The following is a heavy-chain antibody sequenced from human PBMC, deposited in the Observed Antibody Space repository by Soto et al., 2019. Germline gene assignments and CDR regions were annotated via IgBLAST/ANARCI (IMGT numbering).Heavy chain of an antibody. J-gene: IGHJ5*02. Sequence: SETLSLTCTVSGGSISSGDYYFSWIRQPPGKGLEWIGYIYYSGSTNHNPSLKSRVTILADTSKKQFSLKLSSVTAADTAVYYCARGRGEIQGPWGQGTLVTVSS. D-gene: IGHD3-16*01. CDR2: IYYSGST. CDR3: ARGRGEIQGP. V-gene: IGHV4-30-4*01. CDR1: GGSISSGDYY.